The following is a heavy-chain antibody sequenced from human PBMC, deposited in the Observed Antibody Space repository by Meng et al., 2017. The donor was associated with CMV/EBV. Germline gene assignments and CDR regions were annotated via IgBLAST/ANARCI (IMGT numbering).Heavy chain of an antibody. Sequence: GSLRLSCAVYGGSFSGYYWSWIRQPPGKGLEWIGEINHSGSTNYNPSLKSRVTISVDTSKNQFSLKLSCVTAADTAVYYCARVWTGNWGQGTLVTVSS. J-gene: IGHJ4*02. D-gene: IGHD3/OR15-3a*01. V-gene: IGHV4-34*01. CDR2: INHSGST. CDR3: ARVWTGN. CDR1: GGSFSGYY.